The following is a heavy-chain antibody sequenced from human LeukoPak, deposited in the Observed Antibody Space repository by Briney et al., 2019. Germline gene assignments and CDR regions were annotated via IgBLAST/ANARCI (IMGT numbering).Heavy chain of an antibody. V-gene: IGHV4-59*01. J-gene: IGHJ4*02. D-gene: IGHD3-22*01. CDR1: DDSISDYY. Sequence: SETLSLTCTVSDDSISDYYRGWIRQPPGKGLEWIGYFHNSGTSTYNPSLKSRATISADTSKNQFSLKLNSLTTADTAVYYCARHSDTSIYFNYWGQGTLVTVSS. CDR2: FHNSGTS. CDR3: ARHSDTSIYFNY.